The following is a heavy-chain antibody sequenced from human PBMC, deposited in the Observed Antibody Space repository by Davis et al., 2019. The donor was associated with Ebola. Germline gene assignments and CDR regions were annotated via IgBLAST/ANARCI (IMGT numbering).Heavy chain of an antibody. CDR2: IYYSGTT. V-gene: IGHV4-59*12. CDR3: AITFIAVADGGAFDI. Sequence: SETLSLTCTVSGDSMSDYYYNWIRQPPGRGLEWIGNIYYSGTTNLNPSLKSRVTMSVDTSKNQFSLKLSSVTAADTAVYYCAITFIAVADGGAFDIWGQGTMVTVSS. CDR1: GDSMSDYY. J-gene: IGHJ3*02. D-gene: IGHD6-19*01.